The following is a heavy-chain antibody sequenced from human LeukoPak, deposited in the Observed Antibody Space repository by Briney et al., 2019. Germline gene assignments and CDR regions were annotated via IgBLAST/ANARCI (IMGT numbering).Heavy chain of an antibody. D-gene: IGHD3-9*01. CDR1: GFTFSDYY. CDR2: ISSSGSTI. CDR3: ARAEIFPLYYDILTGYYNRGHYGMDV. V-gene: IGHV3-11*01. Sequence: GGSLRLSCAASGFTFSDYYMSWIRQAPGKGLEWVSYISSSGSTIYYADSVKGRFTISRDNAKNSLYLQMNSLRAEDTAVYYCARAEIFPLYYDILTGYYNRGHYGMDVWGQGTTVTVSS. J-gene: IGHJ6*02.